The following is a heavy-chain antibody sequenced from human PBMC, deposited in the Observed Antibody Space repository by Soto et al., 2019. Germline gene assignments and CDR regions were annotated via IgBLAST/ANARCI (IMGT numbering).Heavy chain of an antibody. V-gene: IGHV1-46*03. CDR1: GGSFSSYT. Sequence: GASVKVSCKTSGGSFSSYTFSWVRQAPGQGLEWMGMINPRRGITSYAQRFQGRVTLTRDTSTSTVYMELSSLRSEDTAVYYCTRGFSTVLGVYWGQGALVTSPQ. CDR2: INPRRGIT. CDR3: TRGFSTVLGVY. J-gene: IGHJ4*02. D-gene: IGHD2-8*01.